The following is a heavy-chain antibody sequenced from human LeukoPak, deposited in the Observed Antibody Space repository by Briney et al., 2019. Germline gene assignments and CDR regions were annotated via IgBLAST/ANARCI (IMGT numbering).Heavy chain of an antibody. CDR1: GFTFSTYT. CDR3: ATRIPYTGYNN. V-gene: IGHV3-48*01. J-gene: IGHJ4*02. CDR2: MNRRGDRI. D-gene: IGHD5-12*01. Sequence: PGGSLRLSCAASGFTFSTYTMNWVRQAPGKGPEWVSYMNRRGDRIDHADSVKGRFPMSRDIATKSVFLQMTGLRVDDTAVYYCATRIPYTGYNNWGQGTLVTVSS.